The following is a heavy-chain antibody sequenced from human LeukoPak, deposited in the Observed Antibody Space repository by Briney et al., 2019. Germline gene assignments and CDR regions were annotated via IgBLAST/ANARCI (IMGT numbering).Heavy chain of an antibody. CDR3: ARETITMIVVAFDY. D-gene: IGHD3-22*01. CDR2: ISSSSSTI. CDR1: GFTFSTYN. V-gene: IGHV3-48*01. J-gene: IGHJ4*02. Sequence: GGSLRLSCAASGFTFSTYNMNWVRQAPGKGLEWVSYISSSSSTIYYADSVKGRFTISRDNSKNTLYLQMNSLRAEDTAVYYCARETITMIVVAFDYWGQGTLVTVSS.